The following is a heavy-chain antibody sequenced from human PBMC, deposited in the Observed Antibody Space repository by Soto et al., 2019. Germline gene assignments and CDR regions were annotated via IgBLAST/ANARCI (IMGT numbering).Heavy chain of an antibody. V-gene: IGHV1-18*01. Sequence: QVQLVQSGAEVKKPGASVKVSCKASGYTFTSYGISWVRQAPGQGLEWMGWISAYNGNTNYAQKLQGRVTMTTHTSTSTAYMEVRRLRSDDTAVYYCARSSGTSYIWFDPWGQGTLVTVSS. D-gene: IGHD1-26*01. CDR3: ARSSGTSYIWFDP. J-gene: IGHJ5*02. CDR1: GYTFTSYG. CDR2: ISAYNGNT.